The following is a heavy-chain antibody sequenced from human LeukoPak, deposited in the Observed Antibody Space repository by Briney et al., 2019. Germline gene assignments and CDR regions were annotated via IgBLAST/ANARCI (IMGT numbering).Heavy chain of an antibody. J-gene: IGHJ4*02. CDR2: ISAYNGHK. CDR1: GYTLTRYG. V-gene: IGHV1-18*01. CDR3: ARVFTISSGWYRSFDY. D-gene: IGHD6-19*01. Sequence: ASVKVSCKASGYTLTRYGISWVRQAPGQGLEWMGWISAYNGHKHYAQKVQGRVTITTETSTSTAPTELRSLRYDDTDVYYCARVFTISSGWYRSFDYWGQGTLVTVSS.